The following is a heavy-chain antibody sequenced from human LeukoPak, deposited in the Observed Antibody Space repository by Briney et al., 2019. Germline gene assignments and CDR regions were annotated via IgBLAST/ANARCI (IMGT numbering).Heavy chain of an antibody. CDR2: ISGGGDTT. D-gene: IGHD3-10*01. Sequence: GGSLRLPCAASDFSFITYAMSWVRQAPGKGLEWVSTISGGGDTTYYADSVKGRFTISRDNSKNTLYLQMNSLRVDDTAVYYCARDSSMLRGPLVIYYFDFWGQGTLVTVSS. CDR1: DFSFITYA. V-gene: IGHV3-23*01. CDR3: ARDSSMLRGPLVIYYFDF. J-gene: IGHJ4*02.